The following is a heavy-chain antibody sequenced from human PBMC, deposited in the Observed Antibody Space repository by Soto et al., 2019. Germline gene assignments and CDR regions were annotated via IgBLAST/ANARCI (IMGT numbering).Heavy chain of an antibody. D-gene: IGHD4-17*01. CDR3: ARIRGEYGDYDDY. CDR1: GGTFSSYA. Sequence: QVQLVQSGAEVKKPGSSVKVSCKASGGTFSSYAISWVRQAPGQGLEWMGGIIPIFGTANYAQKFQVRVTIPADEATSTAYMELSSLRSEDTAVYYRARIRGEYGDYDDYWGQGTLVTVSA. V-gene: IGHV1-69*01. J-gene: IGHJ4*02. CDR2: IIPIFGTA.